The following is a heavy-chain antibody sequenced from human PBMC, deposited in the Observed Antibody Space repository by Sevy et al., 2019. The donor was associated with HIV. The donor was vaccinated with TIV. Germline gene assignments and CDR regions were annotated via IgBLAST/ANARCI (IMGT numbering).Heavy chain of an antibody. Sequence: GGSLRLSCAASGFILSIYGMHWVRQAPGKGLEWVALIWYDGSNKYYADSVKGRFTISRDNSKNTLSLQMNSLRAEDTAVYYCVRGRDYGNFDYWGQGPLVTVSS. V-gene: IGHV3-33*01. D-gene: IGHD4-17*01. J-gene: IGHJ4*02. CDR2: IWYDGSNK. CDR3: VRGRDYGNFDY. CDR1: GFILSIYG.